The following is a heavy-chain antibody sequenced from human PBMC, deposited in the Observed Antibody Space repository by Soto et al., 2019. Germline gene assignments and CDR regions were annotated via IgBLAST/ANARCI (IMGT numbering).Heavy chain of an antibody. J-gene: IGHJ4*02. CDR2: ISAYNGNT. CDR1: GYTFTSCY. V-gene: IGHV1-18*04. Sequence: ASVKVSCKASGYTFTSCYMHWVRQAPGQGLEWMGWISAYNGNTNYAQNLQGRVTMTTDPSTSTAYMELRSLRSDDTAVYYCARDLPPVDYWGQGTLVTVSS. CDR3: ARDLPPVDY.